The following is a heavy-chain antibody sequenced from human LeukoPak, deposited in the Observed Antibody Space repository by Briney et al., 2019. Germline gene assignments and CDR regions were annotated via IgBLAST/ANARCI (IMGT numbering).Heavy chain of an antibody. V-gene: IGHV4-59*01. D-gene: IGHD2-2*01. Sequence: SETLSLTCTVSGVSITFYYWSWIRQPPGKGLEWIGNMYHSGVTNYNPSLRSRLTISIDTSKNQFSLRLTPVTAADTAVYYCARTCSSSDCFNTTPDNWFDPWGQGSLVTVSS. CDR1: GVSITFYY. CDR3: ARTCSSSDCFNTTPDNWFDP. CDR2: MYHSGVT. J-gene: IGHJ5*02.